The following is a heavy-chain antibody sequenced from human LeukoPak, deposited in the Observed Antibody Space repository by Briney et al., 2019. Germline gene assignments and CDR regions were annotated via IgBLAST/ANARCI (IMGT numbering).Heavy chain of an antibody. V-gene: IGHV5-51*01. CDR1: GYTFTTNW. Sequence: GESLKISCKGSGYTFTTNWIGWVLQMPGKSLERMGIIYPGYSDTRYSPSFQGQVTISADKSINTAYLQWSSLKASDTAMYYCASKITMGAFDIWGQGTMVTVSS. J-gene: IGHJ3*02. D-gene: IGHD3-10*01. CDR2: IYPGYSDT. CDR3: ASKITMGAFDI.